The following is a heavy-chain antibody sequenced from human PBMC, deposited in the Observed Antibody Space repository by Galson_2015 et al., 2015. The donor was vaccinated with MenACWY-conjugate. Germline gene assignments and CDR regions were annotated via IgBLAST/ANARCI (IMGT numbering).Heavy chain of an antibody. V-gene: IGHV3-53*01. Sequence: SLRLSCATSAFSVGSNYMSWVRQAPGKGLEWVSIIYSGGDTYYADSVKGRFTISRDNSKNTRYLQMNYLRAEDTAVYYCARVGGSSLAPFDYWGQGTLVTVSS. D-gene: IGHD6-6*01. J-gene: IGHJ4*02. CDR1: AFSVGSNY. CDR3: ARVGGSSLAPFDY. CDR2: IYSGGDT.